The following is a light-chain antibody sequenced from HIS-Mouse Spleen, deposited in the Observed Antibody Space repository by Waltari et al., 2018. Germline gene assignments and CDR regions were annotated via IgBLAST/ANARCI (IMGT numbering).Light chain of an antibody. Sequence: QSVLTQPPSVSGAPGQRVTISCTGSRSHIGASYAVHWDPQLPGTAPKRLIYGNSNRPSGVHDRFSGSKSGTSASLAITGLQAEDEADYYCQSYDSSLSGSKWVFGGGTKLTVL. J-gene: IGLJ3*02. CDR2: GNS. CDR1: RSHIGASYA. CDR3: QSYDSSLSGSKWV. V-gene: IGLV1-40*01.